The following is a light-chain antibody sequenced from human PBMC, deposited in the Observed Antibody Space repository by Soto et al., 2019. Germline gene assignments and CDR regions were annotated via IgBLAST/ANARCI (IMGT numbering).Light chain of an antibody. Sequence: EIMMTQSPGTLSLSPGERATLSCRSSQTVRNNYLAWYQQKPGQAPRLIIYGASTRATGIPARFSGSGSGTDFTLTISSLEPEDFAVYYCQQRSNWPRTFGQGTKVDIK. J-gene: IGKJ1*01. CDR3: QQRSNWPRT. V-gene: IGKV3D-20*02. CDR2: GAS. CDR1: QTVRNNY.